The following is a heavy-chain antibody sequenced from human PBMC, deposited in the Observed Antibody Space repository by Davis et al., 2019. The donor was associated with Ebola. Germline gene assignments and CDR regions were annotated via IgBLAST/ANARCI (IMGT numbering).Heavy chain of an antibody. CDR3: ARGRWLRSFYFDY. J-gene: IGHJ4*02. Sequence: PGGSLRLSCTASGFTFDDYAMHWVRQAPGKGLEWVSGLTWNSGNIRYADSVKGRFTISRDNAKNSLYLQMNSLRAEDTAVYYCARGRWLRSFYFDYWGQGTLVTVSS. CDR1: GFTFDDYA. D-gene: IGHD5-12*01. V-gene: IGHV3-9*01. CDR2: LTWNSGNI.